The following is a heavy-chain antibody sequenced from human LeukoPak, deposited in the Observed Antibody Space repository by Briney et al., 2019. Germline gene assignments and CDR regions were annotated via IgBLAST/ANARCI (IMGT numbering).Heavy chain of an antibody. CDR3: ARDPTYYYDSSGYYRPLHDALDF. CDR2: ISSSSSTI. Sequence: GGSLRLSCAASGFTFSSYSMNWVRQAPGKGLEWVSYISSSSSTIYYADSVRGRFTISRDNAKNSLYLQMNSLRAEDTAVYYCARDPTYYYDSSGYYRPLHDALDFWGQGTMVTVSS. D-gene: IGHD3-22*01. V-gene: IGHV3-48*01. J-gene: IGHJ3*01. CDR1: GFTFSSYS.